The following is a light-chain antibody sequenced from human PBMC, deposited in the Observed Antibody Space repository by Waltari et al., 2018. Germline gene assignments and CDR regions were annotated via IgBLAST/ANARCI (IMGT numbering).Light chain of an antibody. V-gene: IGKV1-39*01. J-gene: IGKJ2*01. CDR2: VAS. CDR3: QQWNTPPYT. Sequence: DIQMTQSHSSLSAPVRARSTITCRASQTIRTSLNCFQQKPGKAPELLIYVASSLQSGVSSRFSGSGSGTDFTLTISSLQPEDSATYYCQQWNTPPYTFGQGTKLEI. CDR1: QTIRTS.